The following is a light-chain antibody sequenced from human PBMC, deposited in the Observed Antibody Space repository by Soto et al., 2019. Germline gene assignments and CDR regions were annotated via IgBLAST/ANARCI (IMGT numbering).Light chain of an antibody. CDR2: AAS. CDR1: QSVSSN. Sequence: EIVMTQSPATLSVSPGERATLSCRASQSVSSNLAWYQRKPGQAPSLYIYAASTRATGIPDRFSGSGSGTEFTLTISSLQSEDFAIYYCQQYNNWPWTFGQGTKVDIK. V-gene: IGKV3-15*01. J-gene: IGKJ1*01. CDR3: QQYNNWPWT.